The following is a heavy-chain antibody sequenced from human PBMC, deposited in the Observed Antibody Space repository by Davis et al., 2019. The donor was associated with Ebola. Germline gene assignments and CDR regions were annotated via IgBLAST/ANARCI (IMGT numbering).Heavy chain of an antibody. D-gene: IGHD3-3*01. Sequence: ASVKVSCKASGYTFTSYGISWVRQAPGQGLEWMGWINPNSGGTNYAQKFQGWVTMTRDTSISTAYMELSRLRSDDTAVYYCARGGFLEYLLVNYWGQGTLVTVSS. J-gene: IGHJ4*02. CDR3: ARGGFLEYLLVNY. CDR1: GYTFTSYG. V-gene: IGHV1-2*04. CDR2: INPNSGGT.